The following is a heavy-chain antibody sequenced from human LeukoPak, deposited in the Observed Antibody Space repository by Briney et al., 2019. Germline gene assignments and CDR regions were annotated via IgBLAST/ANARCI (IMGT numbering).Heavy chain of an antibody. J-gene: IGHJ6*03. Sequence: GGSLRLSCAASGFPFSSYAMHWVRQAPGKGLEWVAVISYDGSNKYYADSVKGRFTISRDNSKNTLYLQMNSLRAEDTAVYYCAKALKVVAGSGPVDYYYYMDVWGKGTTVTISS. CDR2: ISYDGSNK. CDR1: GFPFSSYA. CDR3: AKALKVVAGSGPVDYYYYMDV. V-gene: IGHV3-30*04. D-gene: IGHD6-19*01.